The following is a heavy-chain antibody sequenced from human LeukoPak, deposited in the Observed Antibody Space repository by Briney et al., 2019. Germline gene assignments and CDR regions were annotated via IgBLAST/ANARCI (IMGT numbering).Heavy chain of an antibody. CDR1: GGSISGYY. J-gene: IGHJ5*02. D-gene: IGHD3-10*01. Sequence: PSETLSLTCTVSGGSISGYYWSWFRQPAGKGLEWIGRVYTSGTTNYNPSLKSRVTMSIDTSKNQFSLRLTSVTAADTAVYYCARGFGHPWGQGTLVTVSS. CDR3: ARGFGHP. CDR2: VYTSGTT. V-gene: IGHV4-4*07.